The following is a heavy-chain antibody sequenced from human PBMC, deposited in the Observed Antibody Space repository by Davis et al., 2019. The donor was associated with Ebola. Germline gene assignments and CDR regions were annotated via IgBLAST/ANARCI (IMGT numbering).Heavy chain of an antibody. CDR2: ISSNGGST. CDR3: VKTQFLEWSYGMDV. J-gene: IGHJ6*02. V-gene: IGHV3-64D*06. D-gene: IGHD3-3*01. CDR1: GFTFSSYT. Sequence: GGSLRLSCSASGFTFSSYTMHWVRQAPGKGLEYVSAISSNGGSTYYADSVKGRFTISRDNSKNTLYLQMSGLRAEDTAVYYCVKTQFLEWSYGMDVWGQGTTVTVSS.